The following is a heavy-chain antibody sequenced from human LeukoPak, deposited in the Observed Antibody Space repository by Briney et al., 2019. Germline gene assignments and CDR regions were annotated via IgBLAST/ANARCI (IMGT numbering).Heavy chain of an antibody. V-gene: IGHV1-24*01. CDR3: ATEDTGYSSSWLDY. D-gene: IGHD6-13*01. CDR1: GYTLTELS. Sequence: ASVKVSCKVSGYTLTELSRHWVRQAPGKGLEWMGGFDPEDGETIYAQKFQGRVTMTEDTSTDTAYMELSSLTSEDTAVYYCATEDTGYSSSWLDYWGQGTLVTVSS. CDR2: FDPEDGET. J-gene: IGHJ4*02.